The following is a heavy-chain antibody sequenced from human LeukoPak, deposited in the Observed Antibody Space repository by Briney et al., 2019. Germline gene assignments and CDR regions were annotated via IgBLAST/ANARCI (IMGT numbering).Heavy chain of an antibody. CDR3: ARGLYCSGGSCRFDY. CDR2: IYPGDSDI. V-gene: IGHV5-51*01. Sequence: GESLKISCEGSGYSFTSSWIGWVRQMPGKGLESMGIIYPGDSDIRYSPSFQGQVTISADKSITTAYLQWSSLKASDTAIYYCARGLYCSGGSCRFDYWGQGTLVTVSS. D-gene: IGHD2-15*01. J-gene: IGHJ4*02. CDR1: GYSFTSSW.